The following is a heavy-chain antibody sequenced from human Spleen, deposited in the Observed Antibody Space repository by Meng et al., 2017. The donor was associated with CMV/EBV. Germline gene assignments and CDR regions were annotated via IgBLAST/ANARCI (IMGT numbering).Heavy chain of an antibody. CDR3: ARSYSSSSLFDY. D-gene: IGHD6-6*01. J-gene: IGHJ4*02. CDR2: INPLNGDT. CDR1: GGTFSSYA. Sequence: ASVKVSCKASGGTFSSYAISWVRQAPGQGLEWMGGINPLNGDTYYSEKFQDRVTMTRDTSISTAYMELSRLRSDDTAVYYCARSYSSSSLFDYWGQGTLVTVSS. V-gene: IGHV1-2*02.